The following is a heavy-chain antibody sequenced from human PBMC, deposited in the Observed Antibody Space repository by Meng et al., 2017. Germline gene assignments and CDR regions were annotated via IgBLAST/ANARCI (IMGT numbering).Heavy chain of an antibody. CDR1: GYTFTSYG. D-gene: IGHD1-26*01. CDR3: ARVFLGATTRTLSDY. CDR2: ISAYNGNT. Sequence: ASVKVSCKASGYTFTSYGISWVRQAPGQGLEWMGWISAYNGNTNYAQKLQGRVTMTTDTSTSTAYMELRSLRSDDTAVYYCARVFLGATTRTLSDYWGQGTLVTVSS. V-gene: IGHV1-18*01. J-gene: IGHJ4*02.